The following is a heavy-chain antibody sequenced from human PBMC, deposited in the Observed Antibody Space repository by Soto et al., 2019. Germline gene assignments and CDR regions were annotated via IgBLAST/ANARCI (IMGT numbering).Heavy chain of an antibody. J-gene: IGHJ4*02. V-gene: IGHV1-18*01. D-gene: IGHD2-2*01. CDR1: GFTFSTYF. CDR2: ISPYNGNT. Sequence: HVQLLQSGGELKKPGASVKVSCNTSGFTFSTYFISWVRQAPGQGLEWMGWISPYNGNTKYGEKFQGRVTMTTDTITRTAYMELRNLRIDVTAVYYCARDTSNSFDYWGQGTLVTVSS. CDR3: ARDTSNSFDY.